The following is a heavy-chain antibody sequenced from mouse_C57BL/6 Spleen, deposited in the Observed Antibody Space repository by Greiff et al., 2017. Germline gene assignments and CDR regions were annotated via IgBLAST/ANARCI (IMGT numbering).Heavy chain of an antibody. CDR1: GYAFSSSW. V-gene: IGHV1-82*01. Sequence: VKLQESGPELVKPGASVKISCKASGYAFSSSWMNWVKQRPGKGLEWIGRIYPGDGDTNYNGKFKGKATLTADKSSSTAYMELRSLTSEDSAVYYCTRHGRFAYWGQGTLVTVSA. CDR2: IYPGDGDT. CDR3: TRHGRFAY. J-gene: IGHJ3*01.